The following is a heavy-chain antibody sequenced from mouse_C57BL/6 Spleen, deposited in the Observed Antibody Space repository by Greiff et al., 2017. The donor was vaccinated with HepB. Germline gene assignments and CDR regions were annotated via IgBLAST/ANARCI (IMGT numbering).Heavy chain of an antibody. CDR1: GYTFTSYT. J-gene: IGHJ2*01. Sequence: VKLMESGAELARPGASVKMSCKASGYTFTSYTMHWVKQRPGQGLEWIGYINPSSGYTKYNQKFKDKATLTADKSSSTAYMQLSSLTSEDSAVYYCARSDYGYDEGFDYWGQGTTLTVSS. V-gene: IGHV1-4*01. CDR2: INPSSGYT. D-gene: IGHD2-2*01. CDR3: ARSDYGYDEGFDY.